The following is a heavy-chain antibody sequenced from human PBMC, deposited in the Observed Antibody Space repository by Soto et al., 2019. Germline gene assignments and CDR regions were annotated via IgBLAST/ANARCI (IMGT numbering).Heavy chain of an antibody. CDR2: IYHTGTT. D-gene: IGHD3-22*01. Sequence: PSETLSLTCAVSGDSIISIYHWAWIRQSPGRGLEWIASIYHTGTTYYTPSLESRVTISVDTSKNQFSLRLSSVTAADSAVYYCARVNSPLIVVGQEFEPWGQGTRFTVPS. J-gene: IGHJ5*02. V-gene: IGHV4-38-2*01. CDR1: GDSIISIYH. CDR3: ARVNSPLIVVGQEFEP.